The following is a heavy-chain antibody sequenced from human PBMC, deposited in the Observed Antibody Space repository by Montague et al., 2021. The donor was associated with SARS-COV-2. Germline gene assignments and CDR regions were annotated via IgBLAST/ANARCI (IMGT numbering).Heavy chain of an antibody. CDR1: GFTVSSNY. J-gene: IGHJ4*02. D-gene: IGHD4-23*01. Sequence: SLRLSCAASGFTVSSNYMSWVRQAPGKGLEWVSVIYSGGSTYYADSVKXRFTISRDNSKNTLYLQMNSLRAEDTAVYYCARDAGGNLPTSFDYWGQGTLVTVSS. CDR3: ARDAGGNLPTSFDY. CDR2: IYSGGST. V-gene: IGHV3-53*01.